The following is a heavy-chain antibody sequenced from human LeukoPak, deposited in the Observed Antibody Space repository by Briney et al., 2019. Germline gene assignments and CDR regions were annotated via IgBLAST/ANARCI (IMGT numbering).Heavy chain of an antibody. CDR1: GGSISVYY. J-gene: IGHJ6*03. V-gene: IGHV4-59*01. CDR3: ARGDFCSKSNCYLRPMDV. CDR2: IYYSGST. D-gene: IGHD3-3*01. Sequence: SETLSLTCTVSGGSISVYYWNWIRQPPGKGLEWIGYIYYSGSTTYNPSLKSRVTMSVDTAKNQFSLTVRSVTAADTAVYYCARGDFCSKSNCYLRPMDVWGKGTTVTVSS.